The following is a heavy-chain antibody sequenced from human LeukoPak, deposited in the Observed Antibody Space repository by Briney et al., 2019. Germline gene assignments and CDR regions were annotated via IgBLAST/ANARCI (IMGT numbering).Heavy chain of an antibody. CDR3: ASISHVWSGYYTVYFDY. D-gene: IGHD3-3*02. V-gene: IGHV1-2*06. Sequence: EASVKVSCKASGYTFTGYYMNWVRQAPGQGLEWMGRINPNSGGTNYAQKFQGRVTMTRDTSISTAYMEMSSLRSDDTALYYCASISHVWSGYYTVYFDYWGQGTLVTVSS. J-gene: IGHJ4*02. CDR1: GYTFTGYY. CDR2: INPNSGGT.